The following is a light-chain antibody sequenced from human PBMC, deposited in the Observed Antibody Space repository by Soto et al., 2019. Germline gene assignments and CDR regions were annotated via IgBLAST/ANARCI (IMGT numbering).Light chain of an antibody. CDR3: HQDHSAPQT. J-gene: IGKJ1*01. Sequence: DIVMTQSPDSLAVSLGERATINCKSSQSVLYSPNNKNYLAWYQQKPGQPPKLLVYWAATRESGVPDRFSGSWSWTDFTLTNSSLQAEDAAVYYGHQDHSAPQTFGQGTKVDIK. CDR1: QSVLYSPNNKNY. V-gene: IGKV4-1*01. CDR2: WAA.